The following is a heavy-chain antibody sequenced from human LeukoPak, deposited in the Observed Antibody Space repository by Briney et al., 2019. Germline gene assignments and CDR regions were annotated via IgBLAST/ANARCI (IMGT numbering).Heavy chain of an antibody. CDR2: IYYSGST. D-gene: IGHD3-9*01. Sequence: SETLSLTCTVSGGSISSYYWSWIRQPPGKGLEWIGYIYYSGSTYYNPSLKSRVTISVDTSKNQFSLKLSSVTAADTAVYYCAREPYDILTGYYNPSGMDVWGQGTTVTVSS. J-gene: IGHJ6*02. CDR1: GGSISSYY. V-gene: IGHV4-59*12. CDR3: AREPYDILTGYYNPSGMDV.